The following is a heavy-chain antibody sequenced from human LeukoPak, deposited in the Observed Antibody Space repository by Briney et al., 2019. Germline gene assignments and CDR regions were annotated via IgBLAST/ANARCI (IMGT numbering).Heavy chain of an antibody. J-gene: IGHJ4*02. V-gene: IGHV3-15*01. CDR1: GFTFSNAW. D-gene: IGHD1-26*01. Sequence: GGSLRLSCAASGFTFSNAWMSWVRQAPGKGLEWVGRIKSKTDGGTTDYAAPVKGRFTISRDDSKNTLYLQMNSLKTEDTAVYYCTTAPSGSYYAFHYWGQGTLVTVSS. CDR3: TTAPSGSYYAFHY. CDR2: IKSKTDGGTT.